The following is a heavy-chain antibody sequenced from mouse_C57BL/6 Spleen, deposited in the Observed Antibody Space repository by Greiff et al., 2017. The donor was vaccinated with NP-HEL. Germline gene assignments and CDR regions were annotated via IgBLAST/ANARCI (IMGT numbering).Heavy chain of an antibody. CDR1: GYTFTSYW. Sequence: QVQLQQPGAELVRPGSSVKLPCKASGYTFTSYWMHWVKQRPIQGLEWIGNIDPSDSETHYNQKFKDKATLTVDKSSSTAYMQLSSLTSEDSAVYYCARSGGIYYGSWFAYWGQGTLVTVSA. D-gene: IGHD1-1*01. J-gene: IGHJ3*01. V-gene: IGHV1-52*01. CDR3: ARSGGIYYGSWFAY. CDR2: IDPSDSET.